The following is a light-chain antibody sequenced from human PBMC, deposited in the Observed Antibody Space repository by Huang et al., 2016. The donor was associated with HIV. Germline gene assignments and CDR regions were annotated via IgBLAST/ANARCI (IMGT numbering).Light chain of an antibody. V-gene: IGKV4-1*01. Sequence: DIVMTQSPDSLTVSLGERATINCRSSQSLFFSSNKRSYLAWYQKKPGQPPKLVISWASSRESGVPDRFIGSGSETHFTLTINSLQAEDVAVYYCQQYYHNPLTFGGGTKVEI. CDR3: QQYYHNPLT. J-gene: IGKJ4*01. CDR2: WAS. CDR1: QSLFFSSNKRSY.